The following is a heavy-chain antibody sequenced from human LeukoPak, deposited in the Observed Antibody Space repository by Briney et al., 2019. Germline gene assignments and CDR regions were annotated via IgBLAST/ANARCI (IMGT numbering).Heavy chain of an antibody. CDR1: GFTFDDYA. CDR2: ISWNSGSI. CDR3: ARGGGRSLFYYYYMDV. J-gene: IGHJ6*03. Sequence: GGSLRLSCAASGFTFDDYAMHWVRQAPGKGLEWVSGISWNSGSIGYADSVKGRFTISRDNAKNSLYLQMNSLRAEDTALYYCARGGGRSLFYYYYMDVWGKGTTVTISS. V-gene: IGHV3-9*01. D-gene: IGHD3-10*01.